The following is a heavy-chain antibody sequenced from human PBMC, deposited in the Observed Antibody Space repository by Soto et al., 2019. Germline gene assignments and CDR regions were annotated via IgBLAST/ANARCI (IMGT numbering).Heavy chain of an antibody. CDR2: SYWDDDN. Sequence: QITLKESGPTLVNPTQTLTLTCSFSGFSLTTRPVGVGWIRQSPGKALEWLAFSYWDDDNRYSPSLRSRLTVTKDNSKNQVVLTMTNMDTVDTATYYCAHRRSDCGWKGGYFDYWGQGTLVTVSS. J-gene: IGHJ4*02. CDR3: AHRRSDCGWKGGYFDY. V-gene: IGHV2-5*02. D-gene: IGHD6-19*01. CDR1: GFSLTTRPVG.